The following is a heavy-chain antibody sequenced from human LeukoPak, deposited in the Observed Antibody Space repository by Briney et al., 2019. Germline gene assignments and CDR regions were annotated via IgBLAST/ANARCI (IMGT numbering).Heavy chain of an antibody. CDR3: ARDSYDSSGYEYFQH. Sequence: GGSVKVSCKASGYTFTSYGISWVRQAPGQGVEWMGWISAYNGNTNYAQKLQGRVTITTDTSTSTAYMELRSLRSDDTAVYYCARDSYDSSGYEYFQHWGQGTLVTVSS. J-gene: IGHJ1*01. D-gene: IGHD3-22*01. V-gene: IGHV1-18*01. CDR2: ISAYNGNT. CDR1: GYTFTSYG.